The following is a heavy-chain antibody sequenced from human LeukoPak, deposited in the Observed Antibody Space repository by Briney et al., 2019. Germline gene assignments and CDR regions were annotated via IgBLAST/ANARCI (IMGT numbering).Heavy chain of an antibody. CDR3: ARHRCSSTTCSFDS. V-gene: IGHV3-21*04. D-gene: IGHD2-2*01. CDR1: GFTFDDYA. J-gene: IGHJ4*02. Sequence: GGSLRLSCAASGFTFDDYAMHWVRQAPGKGLEWVSSISSSSSYIYYADSVKGRFTISRDNAKNSLYLHMNSLRPEDTAFYHCARHRCSSTTCSFDSWGQGSLVTVSS. CDR2: ISSSSSYI.